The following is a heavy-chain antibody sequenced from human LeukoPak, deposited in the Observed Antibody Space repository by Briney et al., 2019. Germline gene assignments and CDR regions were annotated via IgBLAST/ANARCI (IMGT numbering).Heavy chain of an antibody. D-gene: IGHD4-17*01. Sequence: GGSLRLSCAASGFTFDNYGMSWVRQGPGKGLEWVSGINWNGGSTGYADSVKGRFTISRDNAKNSLYLQMNSLRAEDTAIYYCAKDVDYGDYVVPWGQGTLVIVSS. J-gene: IGHJ5*02. V-gene: IGHV3-20*04. CDR3: AKDVDYGDYVVP. CDR1: GFTFDNYG. CDR2: INWNGGST.